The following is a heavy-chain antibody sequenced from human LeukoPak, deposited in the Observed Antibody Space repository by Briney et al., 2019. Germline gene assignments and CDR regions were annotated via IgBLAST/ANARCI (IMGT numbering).Heavy chain of an antibody. CDR1: GGSISGGGYY. V-gene: IGHV4-31*03. D-gene: IGHD6-19*01. CDR2: IYNSGST. CDR3: ARSSGAPDY. Sequence: SQTLSLTCTVSGGSISGGGYYWSWIRQHPGKGLEWIGYIYNSGSTYYNPSLKSRVTMSVDTSKNQFSLKLSSVTAADTAVYYCARSSGAPDYWGQGTLVTVTS. J-gene: IGHJ4*02.